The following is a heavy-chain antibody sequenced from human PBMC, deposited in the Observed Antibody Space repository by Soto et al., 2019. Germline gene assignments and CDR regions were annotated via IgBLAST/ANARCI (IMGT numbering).Heavy chain of an antibody. CDR2: ISGNGARA. J-gene: IGHJ4*02. V-gene: IGHV3-23*01. D-gene: IGHD6-6*01. CDR1: GVTFDNYV. CDR3: AKRFDDSSTWSFDH. Sequence: GGSLRLSCAASGVTFDNYVMTWVRQAPGKGLEWVAGISGNGARAYYGDSVKGRFIVSRDNSKNTQYLQMNSLRVEDTALYYCAKRFDDSSTWSFDHWGLGTLVTVSS.